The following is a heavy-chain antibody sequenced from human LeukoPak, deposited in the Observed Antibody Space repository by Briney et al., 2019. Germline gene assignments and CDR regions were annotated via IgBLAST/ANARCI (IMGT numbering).Heavy chain of an antibody. CDR3: ARITTNGHFEY. CDR1: GFTFSSFW. J-gene: IGHJ4*02. Sequence: GGSLRLSCAASGFTFSSFWMGWVRQAPGKGLEWVASIKYDESEKHHVDSVKGRFTVSRDNAKNSLYLQMNNLRAEDTAVYFCARITTNGHFEYWGQGTLVTVSS. CDR2: IKYDESEK. D-gene: IGHD1-1*01. V-gene: IGHV3-7*01.